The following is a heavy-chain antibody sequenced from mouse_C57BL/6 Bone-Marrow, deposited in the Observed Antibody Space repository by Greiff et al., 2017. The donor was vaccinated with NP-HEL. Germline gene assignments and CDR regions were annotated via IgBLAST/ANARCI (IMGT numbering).Heavy chain of an antibody. Sequence: EVQVVESGGGLVQPGGSLKLSCAASGFTFSDYYMYWVRQTPEKRLEWVAYISNGGGSTYYPDTVKGRFTISRDNAKNTLYLQMSRLKSEDTAMYYCARQGIYYGNSYYAMDYWGQGTSVTVSS. V-gene: IGHV5-12*01. D-gene: IGHD2-1*01. CDR3: ARQGIYYGNSYYAMDY. CDR1: GFTFSDYY. CDR2: ISNGGGST. J-gene: IGHJ4*01.